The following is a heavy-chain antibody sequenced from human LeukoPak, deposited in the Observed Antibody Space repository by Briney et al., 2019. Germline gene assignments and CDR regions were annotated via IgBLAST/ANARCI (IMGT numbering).Heavy chain of an antibody. J-gene: IGHJ4*02. Sequence: PGGSLRLSCASSGFTFSSYGMSWVRQAPGKGLEWVSYISSSGSTIYYADSVKGRFTISRDNAKNSLYLQMNSLRAEDTAVYYCASSVVGATSFDYWGQGTLVTVSS. CDR3: ASSVVGATSFDY. V-gene: IGHV3-48*04. D-gene: IGHD1-26*01. CDR2: ISSSGSTI. CDR1: GFTFSSYG.